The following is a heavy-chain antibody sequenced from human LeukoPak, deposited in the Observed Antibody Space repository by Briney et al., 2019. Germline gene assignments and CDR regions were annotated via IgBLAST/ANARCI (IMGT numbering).Heavy chain of an antibody. CDR1: GGSFSGYY. Sequence: PSETLSLTCAVYGGSFSGYYWSWIRQPPGKGLEWIGEINHSGSTNYNLSLKSRVTISVATSKNQFSLKLSSVTAADTAVYYCARERELLRGDAFDIWGQGTMFTVSS. CDR2: INHSGST. D-gene: IGHD1-26*01. CDR3: ARERELLRGDAFDI. V-gene: IGHV4-34*01. J-gene: IGHJ3*02.